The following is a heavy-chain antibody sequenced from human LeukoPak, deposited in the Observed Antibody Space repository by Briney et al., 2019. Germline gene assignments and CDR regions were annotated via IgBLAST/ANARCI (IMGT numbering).Heavy chain of an antibody. Sequence: PSETLSLTCTVSGGSISSYYWSWIRQPPGKGLEYIGYIYFNGSTNYNPSLKSRVTISVDTSKNQFSLKLSSVTAADTAVYYCARDGGKGWLWFDYWGQGTLVTVSS. J-gene: IGHJ4*02. CDR3: ARDGGKGWLWFDY. CDR2: IYFNGST. CDR1: GGSISSYY. V-gene: IGHV4-59*01. D-gene: IGHD3-9*01.